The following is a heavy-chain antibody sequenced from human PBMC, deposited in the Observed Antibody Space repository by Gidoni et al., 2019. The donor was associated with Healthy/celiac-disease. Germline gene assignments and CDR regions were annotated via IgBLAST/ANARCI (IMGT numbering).Heavy chain of an antibody. Sequence: QVQLVQSGAEVKKPGASVKGSCKASGGTVSSYAISWVRQAPGQGLEWMGGIIPIFGTANYAQKFQGRVTITADESTSTAYMELSSLRSEDTAVYYCARDLSPYQLLSHDAFDIWGQGTMVTVSS. CDR3: ARDLSPYQLLSHDAFDI. V-gene: IGHV1-69*01. J-gene: IGHJ3*02. CDR1: GGTVSSYA. CDR2: IIPIFGTA. D-gene: IGHD2-2*01.